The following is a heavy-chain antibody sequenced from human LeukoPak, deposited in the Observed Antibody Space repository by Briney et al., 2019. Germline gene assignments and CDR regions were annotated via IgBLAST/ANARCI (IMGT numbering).Heavy chain of an antibody. CDR1: PGSISNYY. Sequence: NPSETLSLNCIVSPGSISNYYWAWIRQPPGKGLEWFGYSYHCDSANYSPSLKRRVTISVDTSRNQFSLKMMSVTAADTAMYYCAGRKATSGTFYYWGQGALVIVSS. CDR2: SYHCDSA. CDR3: AGRKATSGTFYY. D-gene: IGHD6-13*01. V-gene: IGHV4-59*08. J-gene: IGHJ4*02.